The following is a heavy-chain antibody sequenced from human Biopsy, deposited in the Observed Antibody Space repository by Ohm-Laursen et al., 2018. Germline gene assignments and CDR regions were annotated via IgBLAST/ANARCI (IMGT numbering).Heavy chain of an antibody. CDR2: IYSSGST. V-gene: IGHV4-4*07. J-gene: IGHJ3*01. D-gene: IGHD3-22*01. CDR3: ASVVLGPTNDAFDL. CDR1: GGSLSSYY. Sequence: SETLSLTCIVSGGSLSSYYWSWIRQPAGKGLEWIGRIYSSGSTNYNPSLKSRVTLSMDTSKRQFSLKLSFVTAADTAMYYCASVVLGPTNDAFDLWGQGTMVVVSS.